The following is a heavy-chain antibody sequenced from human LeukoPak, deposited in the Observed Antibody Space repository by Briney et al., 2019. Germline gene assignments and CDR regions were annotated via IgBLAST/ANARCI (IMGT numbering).Heavy chain of an antibody. CDR3: ATPGDSSGYYPFLMDY. CDR2: MNPNSGNT. Sequence: ASVKVSCKASGYTFTSYDINWVRQATGQGLEWMGWMNPNSGNTGYAQKFQGRVTMTRNTSISTAYMELSSLRSEDTAVYYCATPGDSSGYYPFLMDYWGKGTLVTVSS. D-gene: IGHD3-22*01. V-gene: IGHV1-8*01. J-gene: IGHJ4*02. CDR1: GYTFTSYD.